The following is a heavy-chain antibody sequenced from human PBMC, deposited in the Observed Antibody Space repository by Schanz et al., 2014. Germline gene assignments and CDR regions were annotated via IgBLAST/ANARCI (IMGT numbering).Heavy chain of an antibody. CDR3: AKDQGSYGSGSYSYFDY. CDR2: ISGSGAST. D-gene: IGHD3-10*01. V-gene: IGHV3-23*04. CDR1: GFTFSTYW. J-gene: IGHJ4*02. Sequence: EVQLVESGGGLVQPGGSLRLSCAASGFTFSTYWMHWVRQAPGKGLVWVSAISGSGASTYYADSVKGRFTISRDNSKNTLYLQMNSLRAEDTAVYYCAKDQGSYGSGSYSYFDYWGQGTLATVSS.